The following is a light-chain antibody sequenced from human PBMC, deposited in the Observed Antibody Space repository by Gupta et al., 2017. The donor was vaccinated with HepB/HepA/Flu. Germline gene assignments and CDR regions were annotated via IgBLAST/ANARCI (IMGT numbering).Light chain of an antibody. J-gene: IGLJ1*01. V-gene: IGLV2-14*03. CDR3: SSYTSSSTLNV. Sequence: QSALTQPASVSGSLGQSITISCTGTGSDVGAYNYVSWYQQHPGKAPKLIIYDVSNRPSGISNRFSGSKSGNTASLTISGLQAEDEADYYCSSYTSSSTLNVFGAGTKVTVL. CDR1: GSDVGAYNY. CDR2: DVS.